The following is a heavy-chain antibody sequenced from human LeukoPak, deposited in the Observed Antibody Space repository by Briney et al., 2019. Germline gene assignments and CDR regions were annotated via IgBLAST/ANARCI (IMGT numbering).Heavy chain of an antibody. CDR1: GGSISSGGYY. Sequence: SETLSLTCSVSGGSISSGGYYWTWIRQHPGKGLEWIGYLYHSGRSLYNPSLKSRLTLSVDTSKNQFFLQLTSVTAADTAVYYCARELGASSATTGWGQGTLVTVSA. V-gene: IGHV4-31*03. CDR3: ARELGASSATTG. J-gene: IGHJ4*02. CDR2: LYHSGRS. D-gene: IGHD6-13*01.